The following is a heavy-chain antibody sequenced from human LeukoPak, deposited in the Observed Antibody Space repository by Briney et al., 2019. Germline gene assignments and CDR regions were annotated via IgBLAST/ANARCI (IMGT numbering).Heavy chain of an antibody. CDR3: ARDRTYHSDFTAYYFSPPLQQY. D-gene: IGHD3-22*01. J-gene: IGHJ4*02. CDR1: GFPFSTYA. V-gene: IGHV3-23*01. CDR2: IFGSTGST. Sequence: SGGSLRLPCVASGFPFSTYAMSWVRQAPGKGLEWVSSIFGSTGSTYYADSVKGRVTVSRDNSRNTVYLQMNSLRGEDTAVYYCARDRTYHSDFTAYYFSPPLQQYWGQGTLVTVSS.